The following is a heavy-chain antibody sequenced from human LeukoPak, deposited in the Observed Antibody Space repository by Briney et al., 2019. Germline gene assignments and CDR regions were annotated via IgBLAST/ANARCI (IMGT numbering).Heavy chain of an antibody. J-gene: IGHJ4*01. Sequence: GGSLRLSCAASGFTFSSYWMHWVRQAPGKGLVWVSRINGDGSVTNYADSVQGRFTISRDNAKNILYLQIDSLRSEDTAVYYCARYSSSSGGASYYLDYWGHGTLVTVSS. CDR3: ARYSSSSGGASYYLDY. CDR2: INGDGSVT. V-gene: IGHV3-74*01. D-gene: IGHD6-6*01. CDR1: GFTFSSYW.